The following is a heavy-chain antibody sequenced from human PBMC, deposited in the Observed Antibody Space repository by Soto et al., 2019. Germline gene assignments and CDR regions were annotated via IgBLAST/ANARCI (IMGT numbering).Heavy chain of an antibody. Sequence: LSCAASGFPFGSHAMSWVRQAPGKGLEWVSLVSGNGGTTNYADSVKGRFTISRDNSQKTLYLQMNSLRAEDTAIYYCAKGKAHTLFGVDTLFDYWGQGTLVTVSS. CDR1: GFPFGSHA. CDR3: AKGKAHTLFGVDTLFDY. CDR2: VSGNGGTT. V-gene: IGHV3-23*01. J-gene: IGHJ4*02. D-gene: IGHD3-3*01.